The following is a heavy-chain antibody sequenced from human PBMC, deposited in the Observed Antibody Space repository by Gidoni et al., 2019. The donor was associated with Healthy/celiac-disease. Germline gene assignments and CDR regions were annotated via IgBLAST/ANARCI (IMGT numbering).Heavy chain of an antibody. V-gene: IGHV4-59*08. CDR2: IYYSGST. J-gene: IGHJ6*02. Sequence: QVQLQESGPGLVKPSETLSLTCTVSGGSISSYYWSWIRQPPGKGLEWIGYIYYSGSTNYNPSLKSRVTISVDTSKNQFSLKLSSVTAADTAVYYCARQRYSSSSRETEYYYGMDVWGQGTTVTVSS. D-gene: IGHD6-13*01. CDR1: GGSISSYY. CDR3: ARQRYSSSSRETEYYYGMDV.